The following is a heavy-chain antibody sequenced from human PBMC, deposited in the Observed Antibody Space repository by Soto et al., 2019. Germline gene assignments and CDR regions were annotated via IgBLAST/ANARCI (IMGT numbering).Heavy chain of an antibody. Sequence: AASVKVSCKASGYTFTGYYMHWVRQAPGQGLEWMGWINPNSGGTNYAQKFQGRVTMTRDTSISTAYMELSRLRSDDTAVYYCARDIYSYGYNGMDVWGQGTTVTVSS. V-gene: IGHV1-2*02. CDR1: GYTFTGYY. J-gene: IGHJ6*02. CDR3: ARDIYSYGYNGMDV. CDR2: INPNSGGT. D-gene: IGHD5-18*01.